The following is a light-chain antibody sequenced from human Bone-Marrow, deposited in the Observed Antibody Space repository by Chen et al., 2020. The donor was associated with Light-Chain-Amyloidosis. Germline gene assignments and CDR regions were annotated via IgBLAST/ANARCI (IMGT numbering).Light chain of an antibody. CDR2: VSD. J-gene: IGLJ3*02. CDR1: SSNIGKNH. CDR3: AAWDDSLTGPV. V-gene: IGLV1-47*01. Sequence: QSILIQPPSASGTAGQLVTMSCSGTSSNIGKNHVYWYQQFPGMAPKLLIYVSDQRSSGVPDRFSASKSGISAYLAINGLRSEDEADYYCAAWDDSLTGPVFGGGTKLTVL.